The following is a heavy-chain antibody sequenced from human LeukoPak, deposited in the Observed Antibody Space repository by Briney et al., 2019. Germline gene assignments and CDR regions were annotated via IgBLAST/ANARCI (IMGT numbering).Heavy chain of an antibody. J-gene: IGHJ4*02. CDR1: GFTFSNSA. CDR3: AKDTSRISGWYDYFDY. D-gene: IGHD6-19*01. Sequence: GGSLRLSCAASGFTFSNSAMSWVRQAPGKGLEWVSAISGSGGSTYYADSVKGRFTISRDNSKNTLYLQMNSLRAEDTAVYYCAKDTSRISGWYDYFDYWGQGTLVTVSS. CDR2: ISGSGGST. V-gene: IGHV3-23*01.